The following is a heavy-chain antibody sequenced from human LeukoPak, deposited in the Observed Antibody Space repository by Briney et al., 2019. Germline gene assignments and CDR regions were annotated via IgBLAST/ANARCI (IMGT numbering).Heavy chain of an antibody. CDR2: INHSGTT. Sequence: SETLSLTCAVYGGSFSGYYWSWIRQPPGKGLEWIGEINHSGTTNYNPSLKSRVTISVDTSKNQFSLKLNSVTAADTAVYYYARGVGGRVVVTAALRTEAGEGDSSSAATNYYYYMDVWGKGTTVTVSS. J-gene: IGHJ6*03. CDR1: GGSFSGYY. CDR3: ARGVGGRVVVTAALRTEAGEGDSSSAATNYYYYMDV. V-gene: IGHV4-34*01. D-gene: IGHD2-15*01.